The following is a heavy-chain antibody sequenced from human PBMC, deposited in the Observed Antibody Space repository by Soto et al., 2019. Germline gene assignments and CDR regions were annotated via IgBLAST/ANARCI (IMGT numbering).Heavy chain of an antibody. CDR1: GFTFGDYA. CDR3: ATEGHSLSYNSFDP. J-gene: IGHJ5*02. Sequence: GGSLRLSCTASGFTFGDYAMSWVRQAPGKGLEWVGFIRSKAYGGTTEYAASVKGRFTISRDDSKSIAYLQMNSLKTEATAVYYCATEGHSLSYNSFDPWRQRTLVTVCS. V-gene: IGHV3-49*04. CDR2: IRSKAYGGTT. D-gene: IGHD1-26*01.